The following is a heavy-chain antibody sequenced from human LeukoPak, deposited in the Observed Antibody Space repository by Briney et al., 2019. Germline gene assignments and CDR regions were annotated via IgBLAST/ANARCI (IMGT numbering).Heavy chain of an antibody. CDR2: IRSKANSYAT. D-gene: IGHD6-13*01. CDR3: TRRYSSSWSHDAFDI. Sequence: GGSLRLSCAASGFTFSGSAMHWVRQASGKGLEWVGRIRSKANSYATAYAESVEGRFTISRDDSKNTAYLQMNSLKTEDTAVYYCTRRYSSSWSHDAFDIWGQGTMVTVSS. V-gene: IGHV3-73*01. CDR1: GFTFSGSA. J-gene: IGHJ3*02.